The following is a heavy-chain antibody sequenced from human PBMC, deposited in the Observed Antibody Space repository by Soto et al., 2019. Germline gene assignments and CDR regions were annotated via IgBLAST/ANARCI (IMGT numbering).Heavy chain of an antibody. J-gene: IGHJ3*02. CDR2: IWYDGSIK. Sequence: QVQLVESGGGVVQPGRSLRLSCAASGFTFGIYGMHWVRQAPGKGLEWVAGIWYDGSIKYHADSVKGRFTISRDNSKNTVYLKMNSLRDEDTAVYYCARATSGSFDALDMWGQGTMVTVSS. CDR3: ARATSGSFDALDM. CDR1: GFTFGIYG. D-gene: IGHD1-26*01. V-gene: IGHV3-33*01.